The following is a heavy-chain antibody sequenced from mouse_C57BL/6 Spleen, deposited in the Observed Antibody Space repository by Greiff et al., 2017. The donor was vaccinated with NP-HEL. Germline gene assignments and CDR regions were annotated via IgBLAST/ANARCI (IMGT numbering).Heavy chain of an antibody. V-gene: IGHV3-1*01. CDR2: ISYSGST. J-gene: IGHJ3*01. CDR1: GYSITSGYD. D-gene: IGHD2-1*01. CDR3: ARYGNFRGFAY. Sequence: EVMLVESGPGMVKPSQSLSLTCTVTGYSITSGYDWHWIRHFPGNKLEWMGYISYSGSTNYNPSLKSRISITHDTSKNHFFLKLNSVTTEDTATYYCARYGNFRGFAYWGQGTLVTVSA.